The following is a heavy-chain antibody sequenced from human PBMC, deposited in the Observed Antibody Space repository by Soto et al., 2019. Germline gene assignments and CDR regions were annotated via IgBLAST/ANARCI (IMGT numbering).Heavy chain of an antibody. D-gene: IGHD1-26*01. CDR1: GFTFSSYG. CDR3: ARDDREVLWSFDY. Sequence: GGSLRLSCAASGFTFSSYGMNWVRQAPGKGLEWVAVIWYDGSNKYYADSVKGRFTISRDNSKNTLYLQMNSLRAEDTAVYYCARDDREVLWSFDYWGQGTLVTVSS. V-gene: IGHV3-33*01. CDR2: IWYDGSNK. J-gene: IGHJ4*02.